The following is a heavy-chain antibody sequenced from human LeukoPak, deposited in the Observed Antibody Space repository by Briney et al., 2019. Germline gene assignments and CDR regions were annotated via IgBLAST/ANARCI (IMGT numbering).Heavy chain of an antibody. Sequence: SETLSLTCTVSGGSISSYYWSWIRQPPGKGLEWIGYIYYSGSTNYNPSLKSRVTISVDTSKNQFSLKLSSVTAADTAVYYCARDLAVAAPDGTDAFDIWGQGTMVTVSS. V-gene: IGHV4-59*01. D-gene: IGHD6-19*01. CDR3: ARDLAVAAPDGTDAFDI. CDR2: IYYSGST. CDR1: GGSISSYY. J-gene: IGHJ3*02.